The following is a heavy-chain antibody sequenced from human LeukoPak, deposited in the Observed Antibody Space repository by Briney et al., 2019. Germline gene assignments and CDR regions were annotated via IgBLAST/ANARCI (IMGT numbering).Heavy chain of an antibody. CDR2: IYPGDSDT. D-gene: IGHD5-24*01. CDR3: ARLSDGYNNF. Sequence: GASLQISCKGSGYNFTSYWIGWVRQLPGKGLESMGIIYPGDSDTRYSPSFQGQVTFSADKSISTAYLQWSSLKASDTAMYYCARLSDGYNNFWGQGTLVTVSS. J-gene: IGHJ4*02. CDR1: GYNFTSYW. V-gene: IGHV5-51*01.